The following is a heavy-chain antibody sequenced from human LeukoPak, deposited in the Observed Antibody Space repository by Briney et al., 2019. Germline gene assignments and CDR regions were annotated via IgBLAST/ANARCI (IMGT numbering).Heavy chain of an antibody. Sequence: PGGSLRLSCAASGFTFSDYYMSWIRQAPGKGVEWVSYISSSGSTIYYADSVKGRFTISRDNAKNSLYLQMNSLRAEDTAVYYCAKVRGPGEVSRWYYIDSWGQGTLVTVSS. J-gene: IGHJ4*02. D-gene: IGHD6-19*01. CDR2: ISSSGSTI. CDR1: GFTFSDYY. CDR3: AKVRGPGEVSRWYYIDS. V-gene: IGHV3-11*01.